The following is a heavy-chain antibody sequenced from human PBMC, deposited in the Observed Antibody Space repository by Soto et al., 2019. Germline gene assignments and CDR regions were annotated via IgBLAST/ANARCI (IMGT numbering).Heavy chain of an antibody. CDR2: INPKSGGT. CDR1: GYSFTDYH. D-gene: IGHD2-8*01. Sequence: GASVKVSCKASGYSFTDYHIHWVRQAPGQGLEWLGRINPKSGGTSTAQKFQGWVTMTTDTSISTASMELTRLTSDDTAIYYCARGDSTDCSNGVCSFFYNHDMDVRG. V-gene: IGHV1-2*04. CDR3: ARGDSTDCSNGVCSFFYNHDMDV. J-gene: IGHJ6*02.